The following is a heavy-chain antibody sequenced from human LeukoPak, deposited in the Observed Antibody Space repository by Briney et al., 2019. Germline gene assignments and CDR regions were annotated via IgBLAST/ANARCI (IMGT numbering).Heavy chain of an antibody. J-gene: IGHJ4*02. V-gene: IGHV3-23*01. CDR2: ISGSGEST. D-gene: IGHD1-26*01. CDR1: GFSFRSYG. CDR3: ASLIVGATSFDY. Sequence: GGSLRLSCAASGFSFRSYGMSWVRQAPGKGLEWVSAISGSGESTYYADSVKGRFTISRDNPKNTLYLQMNTLRAEDTAVYYCASLIVGATSFDYWGQGTLVTVSS.